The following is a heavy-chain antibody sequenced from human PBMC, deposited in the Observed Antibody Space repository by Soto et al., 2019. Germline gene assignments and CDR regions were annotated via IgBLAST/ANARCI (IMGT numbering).Heavy chain of an antibody. J-gene: IGHJ4*02. CDR3: ARSPYCGTECNSGYFDY. CDR1: GFLVSRNY. V-gene: IGHV3-53*01. D-gene: IGHD2-21*01. Sequence: EVQLVESGGGLVQPGGSLRLSCAASGFLVSRNYMTWVRQAPGKGLDWVSVMYSDGTTHYVESMKGRFSISRDNSKNTVYLQMSRLTAEDTAVYYCARSPYCGTECNSGYFDYWGQGTLVTVSS. CDR2: MYSDGTT.